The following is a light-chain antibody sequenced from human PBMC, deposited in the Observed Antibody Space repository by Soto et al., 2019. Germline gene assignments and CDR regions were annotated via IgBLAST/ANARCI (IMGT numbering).Light chain of an antibody. J-gene: IGKJ4*01. Sequence: DIQMTQSPSSVSASVGERVTITCRASQGISSWLAWYQQKPGKGPKLLIYAACSLQSGVPSRFSGSGSGTDFTLTISSLEPEDFAVYHCQQRSNWPLTFGGGTKVDIK. CDR3: QQRSNWPLT. CDR1: QGISSW. CDR2: AAC. V-gene: IGKV1-12*01.